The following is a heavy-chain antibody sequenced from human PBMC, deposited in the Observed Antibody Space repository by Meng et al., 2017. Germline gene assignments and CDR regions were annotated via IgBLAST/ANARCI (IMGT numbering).Heavy chain of an antibody. CDR1: GYTLTGYY. J-gene: IGHJ4*02. CDR3: ARDSATGDF. CDR2: INPNGGGT. V-gene: IGHV1-2*06. Sequence: QGELVQSGAEVMKPEASVKVSCKASGYTLTGYYMHWVRQAPGQGLEWMGRINPNGGGTNYAQKFQGRVTMTRDTSISTAYMELSRLISDDTAVYYCARDSATGDFWGQGTLVTVSS. D-gene: IGHD5-12*01.